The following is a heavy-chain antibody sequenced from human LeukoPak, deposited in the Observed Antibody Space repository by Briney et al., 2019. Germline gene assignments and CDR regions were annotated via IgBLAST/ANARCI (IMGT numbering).Heavy chain of an antibody. CDR1: GGSISSGSYY. V-gene: IGHV4-61*02. CDR3: ASRGYSSSWYYFDY. Sequence: SQTLSLTCTVSGGSISSGSYYWSWIRQPAGKGLEWIGRIYTSGSTNYNPSLKSRVTISVDTSKNQFSLKLSSVTAADTAVYYCASRGYSSSWYYFDYWGQGTLVTVSS. CDR2: IYTSGST. D-gene: IGHD6-13*01. J-gene: IGHJ4*02.